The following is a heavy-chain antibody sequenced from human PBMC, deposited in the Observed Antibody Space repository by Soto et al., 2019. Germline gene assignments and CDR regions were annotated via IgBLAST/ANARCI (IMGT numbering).Heavy chain of an antibody. V-gene: IGHV1-69*01. D-gene: IGHD2-15*01. J-gene: IGHJ4*02. Sequence: QVQLVQSGAEVKKPGSSVKVSCKASGGTFSSYAISWVRQAPGQGLGWLGGFIPIFVTANYAQKFQGRVTITADESTSTACMELSSLRSEDTAVYYCARKSGGRDGYDYWGQGTLVTGSS. CDR2: FIPIFVTA. CDR1: GGTFSSYA. CDR3: ARKSGGRDGYDY.